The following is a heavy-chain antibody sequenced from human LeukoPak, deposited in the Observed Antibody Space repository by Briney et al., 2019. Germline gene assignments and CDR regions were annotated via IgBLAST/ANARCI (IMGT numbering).Heavy chain of an antibody. V-gene: IGHV3-30-3*01. CDR1: EFTFTIYA. D-gene: IGHD3-10*01. J-gene: IGHJ4*02. CDR2: ISYDGGIK. Sequence: PGGSLRLSCAASEFTFTIYAMHWVRQAPGKGLEWVAVISYDGGIKYYAESVKGRFTISRDNSKNTLYLQMNSLRAEDTAVYYCARGDYYGSGSYYYYFDHWGQGTLVTVSS. CDR3: ARGDYYGSGSYYYYFDH.